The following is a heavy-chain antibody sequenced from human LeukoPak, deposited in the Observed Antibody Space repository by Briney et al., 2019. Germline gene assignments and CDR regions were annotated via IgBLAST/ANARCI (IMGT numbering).Heavy chain of an antibody. CDR3: ARGHSNYGDYFDY. V-gene: IGHV3-21*01. CDR1: GFTFSSYN. D-gene: IGHD4-11*01. J-gene: IGHJ4*02. Sequence: PGGSLRLSCAASGFTFSSYNMNWVRQAPGKGLEWVSSISSSSSYIYYADSVKGRFTISRDNAKSSLSLQMNSLRAEDTAVYYCARGHSNYGDYFDYWGQGTLVTVSS. CDR2: ISSSSSYI.